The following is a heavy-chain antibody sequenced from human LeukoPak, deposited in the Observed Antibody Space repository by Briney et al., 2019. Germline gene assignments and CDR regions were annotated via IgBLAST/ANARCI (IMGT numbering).Heavy chain of an antibody. CDR1: VDSVPSNNSA. CDR3: ARDGTMRSGPAFDI. CDR2: TYYRSKWYN. J-gene: IGHJ3*02. Sequence: SQTLSLTCAISVDSVPSNNSAGNWIRQSPSRGLELVGRTYYRSKWYNDYEVSVKSRITITPDTSKNQFSLHLNSVTPADTAVYYCARDGTMRSGPAFDIWGQGTMVTVSS. V-gene: IGHV6-1*01. D-gene: IGHD3-3*01.